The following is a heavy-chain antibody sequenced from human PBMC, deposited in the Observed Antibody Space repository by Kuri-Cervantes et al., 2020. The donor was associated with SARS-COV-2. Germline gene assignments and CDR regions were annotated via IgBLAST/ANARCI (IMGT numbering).Heavy chain of an antibody. CDR2: INAGNGNT. Sequence: ASVKVSCKASGYTFTSYAMHWVRQAPGQRLEWMGWINAGNGNTKYSQKFQGRVTMTTDTSTSTAYMELRSLRSDDTAVYYCARGGVYDIWTAYYYYGMDVWGQGTTVTVSS. D-gene: IGHD3-9*01. CDR3: ARGGVYDIWTAYYYYGMDV. CDR1: GYTFTSYA. J-gene: IGHJ6*02. V-gene: IGHV1-3*01.